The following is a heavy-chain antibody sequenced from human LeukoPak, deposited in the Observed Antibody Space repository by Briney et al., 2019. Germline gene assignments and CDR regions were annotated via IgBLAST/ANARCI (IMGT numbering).Heavy chain of an antibody. V-gene: IGHV3-30*04. CDR2: ISYDGSNK. CDR1: GFTFSSYA. CDR3: ARENGYSYAFDY. D-gene: IGHD5-18*01. J-gene: IGHJ4*02. Sequence: GGSLRLSCAASGFTFSSYAMHWVRQAPGKGLEWVAVISYDGSNKYYADSVKGRFTISRDNSKNTLYLQMNSLRAEDTAVYYCARENGYSYAFDYWGQGTLVTVSS.